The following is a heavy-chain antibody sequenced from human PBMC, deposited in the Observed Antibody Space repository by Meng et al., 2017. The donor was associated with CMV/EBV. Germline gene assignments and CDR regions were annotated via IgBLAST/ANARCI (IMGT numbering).Heavy chain of an antibody. CDR3: AGGHYDWGPPNWFDP. Sequence: GSLRLSCTVSGGSISSSSYYWGWIRQPPGKGLEWIGSIYYSGSTYYNPSLKSRVTISVDTSKNQFSLKLSSVTAADTAVYYCAGGHYDWGPPNWFDPWGQGTLVTVSS. J-gene: IGHJ5*02. CDR1: GGSISSSSYY. V-gene: IGHV4-39*07. CDR2: IYYSGST. D-gene: IGHD3-16*01.